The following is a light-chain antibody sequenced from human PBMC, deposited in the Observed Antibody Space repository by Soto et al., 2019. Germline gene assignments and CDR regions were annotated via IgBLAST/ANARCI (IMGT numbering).Light chain of an antibody. V-gene: IGLV1-47*01. CDR1: SSNIGSNS. Sequence: QSVLTRPPSASATPGQRVTISCSGSSSNIGSNSVYWYQQLPGTAPKLLIYRNNQRPSGVPARFSGSKSGTSGSLAISGLRSEDEADYYCAAWDDSLSGGVFGGGTKLTV. CDR2: RNN. J-gene: IGLJ2*01. CDR3: AAWDDSLSGGV.